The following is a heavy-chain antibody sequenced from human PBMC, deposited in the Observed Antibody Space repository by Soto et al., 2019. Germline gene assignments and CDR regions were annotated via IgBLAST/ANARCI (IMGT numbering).Heavy chain of an antibody. CDR2: ISANGRNA. D-gene: IGHD3-22*01. CDR1: GFTFSNYA. Sequence: EVHLLESGGDVVQPGRSLRLSCAASGFTFSNYAMNWIRQAPGKGLEWLSSISANGRNAYYADSVKGRFTNSRYRSKNTLYLQLDSLRVEDTAIYFCAKDLSSLGWLALGAPFDSWGQGTLVTVSS. V-gene: IGHV3-23*01. CDR3: AKDLSSLGWLALGAPFDS. J-gene: IGHJ4*02.